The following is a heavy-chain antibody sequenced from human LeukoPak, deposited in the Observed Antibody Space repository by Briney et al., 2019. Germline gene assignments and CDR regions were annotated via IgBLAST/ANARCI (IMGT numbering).Heavy chain of an antibody. CDR2: IYYSGST. Sequence: SGTLSLSCAVSLGSLTRGGYYWGWISQHPGKGLEWIGYIYYSGSTYNNPSLKSRVTISVDTSKNQFSLKLSCLAAADTAVYYCAREEEGAGTVYRGQGTLV. V-gene: IGHV4-31*11. D-gene: IGHD6-19*01. CDR1: LGSLTRGGYY. J-gene: IGHJ4*02. CDR3: AREEEGAGTVY.